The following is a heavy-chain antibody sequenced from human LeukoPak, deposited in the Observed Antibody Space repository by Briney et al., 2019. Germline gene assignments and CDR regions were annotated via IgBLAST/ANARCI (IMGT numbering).Heavy chain of an antibody. J-gene: IGHJ4*02. CDR1: GFTVSSNY. D-gene: IGHD3-10*01. CDR3: ARDAWFGESIPYYFDY. CDR2: IYSGGST. Sequence: GGSLRLSCAASGFTVSSNYMSWVRQAPGKGLEWVSVIYSGGSTYYADSVKGRFTISRDNAKNSLYLQMNSLRAEDTAVYYCARDAWFGESIPYYFDYWGQGTLVTVSS. V-gene: IGHV3-66*01.